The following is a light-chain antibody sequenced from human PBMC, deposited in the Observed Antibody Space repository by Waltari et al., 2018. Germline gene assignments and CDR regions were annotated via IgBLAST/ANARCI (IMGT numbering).Light chain of an antibody. CDR1: SSNVGGYTP. J-gene: IGLJ2*01. CDR2: DVN. CDR3: CSYAGDSTLI. V-gene: IGLV2-23*02. Sequence: QSALTQPASVSGSPGQSLTISCTGTSSNVGGYTPVSWYKQHPGKAPQLIIYDVNKRPSGISHRFSGSKSGNTASLTISGLQADDESDYYCCSYAGDSTLIFGGGTKLTVL.